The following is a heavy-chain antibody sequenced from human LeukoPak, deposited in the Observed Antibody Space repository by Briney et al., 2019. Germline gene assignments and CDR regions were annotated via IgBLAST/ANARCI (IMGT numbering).Heavy chain of an antibody. CDR3: VRTNPWDLTYYFDY. CDR1: GGSINNYY. V-gene: IGHV4-59*01. J-gene: IGHJ4*02. Sequence: SETLSLTCTVSGGSINNYYWTWIRQPPGKRLEWIGYIFHSGSTNYNPSLKSRVTISVDTSKNQFSLRLTSVTAADTAVYYCVRTNPWDLTYYFDYWGQGTLVTVSS. D-gene: IGHD1-14*01. CDR2: IFHSGST.